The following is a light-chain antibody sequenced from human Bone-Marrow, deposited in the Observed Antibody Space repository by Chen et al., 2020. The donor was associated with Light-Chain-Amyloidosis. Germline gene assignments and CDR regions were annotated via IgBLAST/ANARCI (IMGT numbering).Light chain of an antibody. CDR1: ESVGSN. J-gene: IGKJ1*01. CDR3: HQRINWPRT. CDR2: SAS. Sequence: EIVMTQSPDTLSVSPGEMATLSCRASESVGSNVAWHQQRPGQAPRLLIYSASNRATGIPARFSGSGSGTDFTLTISSLEPEDFALYYCHQRINWPRTFGQGTKVEIK. V-gene: IGKV3-11*01.